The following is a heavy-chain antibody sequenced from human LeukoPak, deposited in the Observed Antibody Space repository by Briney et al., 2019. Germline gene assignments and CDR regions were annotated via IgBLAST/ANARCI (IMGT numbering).Heavy chain of an antibody. CDR3: AGSKAYCGGDCYYTFDY. D-gene: IGHD2-21*02. CDR2: IIPIFGTA. J-gene: IGHJ4*02. V-gene: IGHV1-69*06. CDR1: GGTFSSYA. Sequence: SVKVSCKASGGTFSSYAISWVRQAPGQGLEWMGGIIPIFGTANYAQKFQGRVTITADKSTSTAYMELSSLRSEDTAVYYCAGSKAYCGGDCYYTFDYWGQGTLVTVSS.